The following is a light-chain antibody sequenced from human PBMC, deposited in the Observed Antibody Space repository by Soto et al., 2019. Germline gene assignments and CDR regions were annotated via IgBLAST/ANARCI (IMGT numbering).Light chain of an antibody. J-gene: IGLJ2*01. CDR1: SSDIGIYKY. CDR2: EVT. CDR3: SSYAGSSPVV. Sequence: QSALTQPASVSGSPGQSIAISCIGSSSDIGIYKYVSWYQQHPGKVPKLIIYEVTNRPSGVSNRFSGSKSGNTASLTISGLQAEDEADYYCSSYAGSSPVVFGGGTKLTVL. V-gene: IGLV2-14*01.